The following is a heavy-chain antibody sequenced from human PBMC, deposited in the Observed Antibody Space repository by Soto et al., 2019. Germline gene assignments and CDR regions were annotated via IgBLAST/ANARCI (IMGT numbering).Heavy chain of an antibody. D-gene: IGHD2-2*01. CDR1: GFTVSSNY. V-gene: IGHV3-53*02. J-gene: IGHJ6*02. CDR2: IYSGGST. Sequence: EVQLVETGGGLIQPGGSLRLSCAASGFTVSSNYMSWVRQAPGKGLEWVSVIYSGGSTYYDDSVKGRFTISRDNSKNTLYLQLNSLRTEGTAVYYCASSNAPRYYYYYGMDVWGQGTTVTVSS. CDR3: ASSNAPRYYYYYGMDV.